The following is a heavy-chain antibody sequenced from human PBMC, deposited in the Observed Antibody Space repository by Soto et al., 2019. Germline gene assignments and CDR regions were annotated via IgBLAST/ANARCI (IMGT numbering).Heavy chain of an antibody. CDR1: GGSISSGGYS. J-gene: IGHJ4*02. V-gene: IGHV4-30-2*01. D-gene: IGHD6-19*01. Sequence: QLQLQESGSGLVKPSQTLSLTCAVSGGSISSGGYSWSWIRQPPGKGLEWIGYIYHSGSTYYNPSLKSRVTISVDRSKNQFSPKVSSVTAADTAVYYCARAGGLGAVAADYWGQGTLVTVSS. CDR3: ARAGGLGAVAADY. CDR2: IYHSGST.